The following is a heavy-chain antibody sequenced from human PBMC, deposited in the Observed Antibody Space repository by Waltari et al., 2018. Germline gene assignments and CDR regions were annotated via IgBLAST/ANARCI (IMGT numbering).Heavy chain of an antibody. CDR3: ASSIAAAGRNY. CDR1: GFTFSSYS. J-gene: IGHJ4*02. CDR2: ISSSSSTI. D-gene: IGHD6-13*01. Sequence: EVQLVESGGGLVQPGGSLRLSCAASGFTFSSYSMNWVRQAPGKGLEWVSYISSSSSTIYYADSVKGRFTISRDNAKNSLYLQMNSLRAEDTAVYYCASSIAAAGRNYWGQGTLVTVSS. V-gene: IGHV3-48*04.